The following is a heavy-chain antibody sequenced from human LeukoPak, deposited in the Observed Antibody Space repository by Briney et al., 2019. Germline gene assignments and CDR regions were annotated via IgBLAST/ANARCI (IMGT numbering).Heavy chain of an antibody. D-gene: IGHD1/OR15-1a*01. CDR3: ATTGTVVDAFDI. Sequence: ASVKVSCKVSGYTLTELSMHWVRQAPGKGLEWMGRFDPEDGETIYAQKFQGRVTLTEDTSTDTAYMELSSLRSEDTAVYFRATTGTVVDAFDIWGQGTMVTVSS. CDR1: GYTLTELS. J-gene: IGHJ3*02. V-gene: IGHV1-24*01. CDR2: FDPEDGET.